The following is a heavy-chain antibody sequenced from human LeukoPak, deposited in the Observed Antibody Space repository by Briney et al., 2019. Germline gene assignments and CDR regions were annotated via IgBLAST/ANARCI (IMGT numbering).Heavy chain of an antibody. CDR2: IYSGGST. J-gene: IGHJ3*02. CDR3: ASDYSNYGSAAFDI. V-gene: IGHV3-66*02. D-gene: IGHD4-11*01. Sequence: GGSLRLSCAASGFTVRSNYMRWVRQAPGKGLAGVSVIYSGGSTYYADSVTGRFTISRDNSKNTLYLQMNSLRAEDTAVYYCASDYSNYGSAAFDIWGQGTMVTVSS. CDR1: GFTVRSNY.